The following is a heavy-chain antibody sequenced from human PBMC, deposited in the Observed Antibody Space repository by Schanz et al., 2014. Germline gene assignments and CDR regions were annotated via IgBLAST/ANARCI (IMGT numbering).Heavy chain of an antibody. Sequence: EVQLAESGGGLVQPGGSLRLSCAASGFTFSIYAMHWVRQAPGKGLEWVSYISGSSRTIYYADSMKGRFTVSRDNAKNSVFLQMNSLRAEDTAVYYCVRDSFFAFDYWGQGTLVTVSS. CDR3: VRDSFFAFDY. J-gene: IGHJ4*02. CDR2: ISGSSRTI. V-gene: IGHV3-48*01. CDR1: GFTFSIYA. D-gene: IGHD3-3*01.